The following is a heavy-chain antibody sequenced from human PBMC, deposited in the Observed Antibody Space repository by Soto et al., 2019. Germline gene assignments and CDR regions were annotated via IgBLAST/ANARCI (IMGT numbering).Heavy chain of an antibody. D-gene: IGHD6-25*01. J-gene: IGHJ4*02. CDR1: GGSLSSSTSY. Sequence: QLQLQESGPGLVKPSETLSLTCTVSGGSLSSSTSYWAWIRQSPGKGLDWIGTINYSGDTYYNPSLKTRVTISADTSKNQFFLMLSSVTAADTAVYYCTRRQRWASDSWGQGTLVTVSS. CDR3: TRRQRWASDS. V-gene: IGHV4-39*01. CDR2: INYSGDT.